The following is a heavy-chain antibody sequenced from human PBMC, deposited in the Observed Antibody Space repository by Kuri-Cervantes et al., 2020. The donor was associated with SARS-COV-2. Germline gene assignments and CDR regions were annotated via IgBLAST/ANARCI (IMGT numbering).Heavy chain of an antibody. CDR1: GGSIRGYY. D-gene: IGHD6-6*01. V-gene: IGHV4-31*03. Sequence: SETLSLTCTVSGGSIRGYYWSWIRQHPGKGLEWIGYIYYSGSTYYNPSLKSRVTISVDTSKNQFSLKLSSVTAADTAVYYCARGRGAARPDWYYYYGMDVWGQGATVTVSS. CDR2: IYYSGST. CDR3: ARGRGAARPDWYYYYGMDV. J-gene: IGHJ6*02.